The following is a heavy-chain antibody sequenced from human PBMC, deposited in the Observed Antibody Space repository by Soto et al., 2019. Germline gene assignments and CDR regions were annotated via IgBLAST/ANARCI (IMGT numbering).Heavy chain of an antibody. V-gene: IGHV1-69*01. Sequence: QLQLVQSGTEVKATGSSVKVSCTAFGGAFSTSSFVWVLQGPGKGLEWMGGIIPIFTRTNFAQKFQGRVTFSADESTRPTYMELRSPTSEDTAIYYCARDGVRSTGGEYCGQGTLVTVSS. CDR2: IIPIFTRT. CDR3: ARDGVRSTGGEY. D-gene: IGHD2-8*02. J-gene: IGHJ4*02. CDR1: GGAFSTSS.